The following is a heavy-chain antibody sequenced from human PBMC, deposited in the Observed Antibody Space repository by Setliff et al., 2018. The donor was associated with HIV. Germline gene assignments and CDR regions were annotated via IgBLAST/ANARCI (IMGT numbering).Heavy chain of an antibody. Sequence: PSETLSLTCAVSGDSMSSGDYSWNWIRQSPGKGLEWIGYIYPSGRTYYNPSLKNRVTMSIDRSKKQFSLNLSSVTAADTALYFRVREGAGSGSYYLDFWGQGILVTVSS. V-gene: IGHV4-30-2*06. CDR2: IYPSGRT. D-gene: IGHD3-10*01. CDR1: GDSMSSGDYS. J-gene: IGHJ4*02. CDR3: VREGAGSGSYYLDF.